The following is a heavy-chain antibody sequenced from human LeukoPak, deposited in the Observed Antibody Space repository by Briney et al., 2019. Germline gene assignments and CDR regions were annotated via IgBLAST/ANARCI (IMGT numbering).Heavy chain of an antibody. CDR2: ISAYSGNT. D-gene: IGHD2-2*01. V-gene: IGHV1-18*01. CDR3: AMIPYCTTATCYYFDY. J-gene: IGHJ4*02. CDR1: GYTFTTYG. Sequence: ASVKVSCKTSGYTFTTYGISWVRQAPGQGLEWMGWISAYSGNTNYAQKVQGRVTMTTDTSTSTAYMELRSLRSDDTAVYYCAMIPYCTTATCYYFDYWGQGTLVTVSS.